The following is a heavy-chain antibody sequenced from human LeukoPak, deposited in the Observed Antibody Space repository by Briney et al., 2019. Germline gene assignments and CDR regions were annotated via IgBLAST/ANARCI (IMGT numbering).Heavy chain of an antibody. V-gene: IGHV3-23*01. CDR3: AKDYDSSGYYID. CDR2: FVGTSGNT. J-gene: IGHJ4*02. Sequence: GGSLRLSCVASGFTFSSSVMSWVRQAPGKGLEWVSTFVGTSGNTYYADSVKGRLIISRDNSKNTLYLQMNSLRAEDTAVYYCAKDYDSSGYYIDWGQGTLVTVSS. CDR1: GFTFSSSV. D-gene: IGHD3-22*01.